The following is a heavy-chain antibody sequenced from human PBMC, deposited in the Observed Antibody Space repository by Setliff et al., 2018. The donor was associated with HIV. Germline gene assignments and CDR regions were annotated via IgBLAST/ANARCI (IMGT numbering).Heavy chain of an antibody. D-gene: IGHD2-15*01. Sequence: PSETLSLTCAVYGGSFSGYYWSWIRQPPGKGLEWIGEINHSGSTNYNPSLKSRVTISVDTSKNQFSLKLSSVTAADTAVYYCARERSGGSCYSCNYYYMDVWGKGTTVTV. CDR2: INHSGST. J-gene: IGHJ6*03. CDR3: ARERSGGSCYSCNYYYMDV. CDR1: GGSFSGYY. V-gene: IGHV4-34*01.